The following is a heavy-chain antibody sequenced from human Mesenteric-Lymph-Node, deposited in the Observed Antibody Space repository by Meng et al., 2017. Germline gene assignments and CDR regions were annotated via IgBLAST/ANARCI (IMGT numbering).Heavy chain of an antibody. CDR1: GGSISSSSYY. CDR2: IYYNGST. J-gene: IGHJ6*02. D-gene: IGHD6-19*01. Sequence: SETLSLTCTVSGGSISSSSYYWGWIRQPPGKGLEWIGSIYYNGSTYYNPSLKSRVTISVDTSKNQFSLKLSSVTAADTAVYYCARDALAVAGTDYYYYGMDVWGRGTTVTVSS. V-gene: IGHV4-39*07. CDR3: ARDALAVAGTDYYYYGMDV.